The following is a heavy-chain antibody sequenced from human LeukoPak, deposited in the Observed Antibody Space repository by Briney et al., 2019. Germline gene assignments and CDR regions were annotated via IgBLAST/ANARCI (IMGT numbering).Heavy chain of an antibody. D-gene: IGHD2-2*01. J-gene: IGHJ5*02. V-gene: IGHV4-34*01. CDR3: AGVYCSSTSCYGWFDP. CDR2: INHSGST. CDR1: GGSFSGYY. Sequence: PSGTLSLTCAAYGGSFSGYYWSWIRQPPGKGLDWIGKINHSGSTKYNPSLKSRVTISVDTSKYQFSLKLSSVTAADTAVYYCAGVYCSSTSCYGWFDPWGQGTLVTVSS.